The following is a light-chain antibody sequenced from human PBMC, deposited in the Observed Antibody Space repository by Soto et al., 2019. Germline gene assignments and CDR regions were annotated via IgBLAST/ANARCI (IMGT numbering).Light chain of an antibody. V-gene: IGKV1-39*01. J-gene: IGKJ5*01. CDR1: ETISTF. Sequence: DIQMTQSPSSLSVAIGDRVTMTFRASETISTFLNWYQVKLGKAPKLLIYAASTLQDGVPSRFSGSGSGTDFTLTINSLQPEDFASYYCQQSYDISPITFGQGTRLEI. CDR3: QQSYDISPIT. CDR2: AAS.